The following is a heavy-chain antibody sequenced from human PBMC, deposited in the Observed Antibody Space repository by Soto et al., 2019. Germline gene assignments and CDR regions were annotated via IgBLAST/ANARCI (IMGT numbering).Heavy chain of an antibody. CDR1: GFTFRNYP. V-gene: IGHV3-23*01. Sequence: GGSLRLSCAASGFTFRNYPMTWVRQAPGKGLDWVSTISGSGVDTYYPDSVKGRVTISRDNSKNTLYLQINSLRAEDTAVYYCAKGGLLPRANRWFRGQGTLVTVSS. CDR2: ISGSGVDT. D-gene: IGHD2-2*01. CDR3: AKGGLLPRANRWF. J-gene: IGHJ4*02.